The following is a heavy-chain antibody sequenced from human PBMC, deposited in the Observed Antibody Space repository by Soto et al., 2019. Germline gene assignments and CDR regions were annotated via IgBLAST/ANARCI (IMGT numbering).Heavy chain of an antibody. Sequence: PGESLKISCKGSGYSFTSYWIGWVRQMPGKGLEWMGIIYPGDSDTRYSPSFQGQVTISADKSISTAYLQWSSLKASDTAMYYCARTAVAGKYYYGVDVWGQGTTVTVS. CDR1: GYSFTSYW. J-gene: IGHJ6*02. CDR3: ARTAVAGKYYYGVDV. V-gene: IGHV5-51*01. CDR2: IYPGDSDT. D-gene: IGHD6-13*01.